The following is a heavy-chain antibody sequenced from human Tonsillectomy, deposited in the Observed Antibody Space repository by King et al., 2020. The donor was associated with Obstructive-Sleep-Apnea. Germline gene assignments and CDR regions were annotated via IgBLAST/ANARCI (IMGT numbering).Heavy chain of an antibody. Sequence: QLQESGPGLVKPSETLSLTCTVSGGSISSYYWSWIRQPPGKGLEWIGYIYYSGSTNYNPSLKSRVTISVDTSKNQFSLKLSSVTAADPAVYYCASPRRGPYSGGYYGLGLDYWGQGTLVTVSS. CDR3: ASPRRGPYSGGYYGLGLDY. J-gene: IGHJ4*02. CDR1: GGSISSYY. CDR2: IYYSGST. V-gene: IGHV4-59*08. D-gene: IGHD1-26*01.